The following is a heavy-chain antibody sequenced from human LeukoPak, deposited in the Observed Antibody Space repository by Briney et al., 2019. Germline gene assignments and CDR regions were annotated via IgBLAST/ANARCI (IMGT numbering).Heavy chain of an antibody. Sequence: PGGSLRLSCAAPGFTFSSYNMNWVRQAPGKGLEWVSSISTSSSYIYYADSVKGRFTISRHNAKNSLYLQMNSLRAEDTAVYYCAKQLRVYYYMDVWGKGTTVTVSS. CDR2: ISTSSSYI. V-gene: IGHV3-21*04. CDR3: AKQLRVYYYMDV. D-gene: IGHD1-1*01. J-gene: IGHJ6*03. CDR1: GFTFSSYN.